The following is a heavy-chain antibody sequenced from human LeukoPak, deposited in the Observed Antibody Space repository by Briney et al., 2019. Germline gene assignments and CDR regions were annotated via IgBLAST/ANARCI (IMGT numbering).Heavy chain of an antibody. CDR2: IGTAGDT. CDR3: AREAAYISGLNAFDI. V-gene: IGHV3-13*04. Sequence: PVGSLRVSSAPPGFTSSSDNMYSVRQAIGKSLEWVSAIGTAGDTYYLGSVKGRFTISRENAKHSLYLQMNSLGAGDTAVYYCAREAAYISGLNAFDIWGQGTLATVSS. CDR1: GFTSSSDN. D-gene: IGHD6-19*01. J-gene: IGHJ3*02.